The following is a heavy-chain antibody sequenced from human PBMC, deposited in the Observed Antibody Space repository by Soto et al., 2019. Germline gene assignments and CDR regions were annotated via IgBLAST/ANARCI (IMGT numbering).Heavy chain of an antibody. D-gene: IGHD5-12*01. J-gene: IGHJ3*02. Sequence: PGGSLRLSCAASGFTFSDHYMNWIRQAPGKGLEWVSYISTSGSTIYYVDSVKGRFTISRDNAKNSLYLQMNSLRAEDTAVYYCARDGYNYGADAFDIWGQGTMVTVSS. CDR1: GFTFSDHY. V-gene: IGHV3-11*01. CDR3: ARDGYNYGADAFDI. CDR2: ISTSGSTI.